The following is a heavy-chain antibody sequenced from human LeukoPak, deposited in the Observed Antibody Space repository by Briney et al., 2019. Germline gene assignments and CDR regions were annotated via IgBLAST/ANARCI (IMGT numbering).Heavy chain of an antibody. Sequence: GGSLRLSCVASGFTFGKYWMSWVRQAPGKGLEWVANIKLDGSEKYYVGSVKGRFTISRDNAKNSLYLQMNSLRVEDTAVYYCARGWASSRRKAFDIWGQGTMVTVSS. CDR3: ARGWASSRRKAFDI. CDR2: IKLDGSEK. D-gene: IGHD3-16*01. V-gene: IGHV3-7*03. CDR1: GFTFGKYW. J-gene: IGHJ3*02.